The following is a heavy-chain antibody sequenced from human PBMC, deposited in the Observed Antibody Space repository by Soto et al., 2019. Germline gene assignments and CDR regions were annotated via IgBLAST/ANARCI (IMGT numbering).Heavy chain of an antibody. CDR1: GGTFSSYA. D-gene: IGHD5-18*01. CDR3: ARDHRAMVPSYYYYYGMDV. Sequence: QVQLVQSGAEVKKPGSSVKVSCKASGGTFSSYAISWVRQAPGQGLEWMGGIIPIFGTASYAQKFQGRVTITADESTSTAYMELSSLRSEDTAVYYCARDHRAMVPSYYYYYGMDVWGQGTTVTVSS. J-gene: IGHJ6*02. CDR2: IIPIFGTA. V-gene: IGHV1-69*01.